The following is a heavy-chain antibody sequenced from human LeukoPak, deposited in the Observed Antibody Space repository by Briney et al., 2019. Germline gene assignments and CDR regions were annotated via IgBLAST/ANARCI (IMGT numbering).Heavy chain of an antibody. J-gene: IGHJ5*02. D-gene: IGHD6-19*01. V-gene: IGHV1-46*01. CDR3: ARERGVAVAGEGVDP. Sequence: ASVKVSCKASGYTFTRHYIQWVRQAPGQGLEWMGIINPSGDSTSYAQKFQGRVTLTRDTSTSTVYMELSSLRSEDTAVYYCARERGVAVAGEGVDPWGQGTLVTVSS. CDR2: INPSGDST. CDR1: GYTFTRHY.